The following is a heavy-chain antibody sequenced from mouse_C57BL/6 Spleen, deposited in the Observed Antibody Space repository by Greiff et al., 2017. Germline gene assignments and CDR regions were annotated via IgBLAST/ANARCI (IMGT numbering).Heavy chain of an antibody. CDR3: AREGYYGSSPSYFDY. CDR2: IYPGDGDT. D-gene: IGHD1-1*01. CDR1: GYAFSSSW. Sequence: QVQLQQSGPELVKPGASVKISCKASGYAFSSSWMNWVKQRPGKGLEWIGRIYPGDGDTNYNGKFKGKATLTADKSSSTAYMQLSSLTSEDSAVYFCAREGYYGSSPSYFDYWGQGTTLTVSS. J-gene: IGHJ2*01. V-gene: IGHV1-82*01.